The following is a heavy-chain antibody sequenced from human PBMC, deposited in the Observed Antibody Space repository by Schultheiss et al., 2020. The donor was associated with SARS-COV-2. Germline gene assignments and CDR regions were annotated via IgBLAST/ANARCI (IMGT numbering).Heavy chain of an antibody. CDR3: ARGSGGSGGFDP. CDR1: GGSISSGDYY. J-gene: IGHJ5*02. CDR2: IYYSGST. V-gene: IGHV4-30-4*01. D-gene: IGHD2-15*01. Sequence: QTLSLTCTVSGGSISSGDYYWSWIRQPPGKGLEWIGYIYYSGSTYYNPSLKSRVTISVDTSKNQFSLKLSSVTAADTAVYYCARGSGGSGGFDPWGQGTLVTVSS.